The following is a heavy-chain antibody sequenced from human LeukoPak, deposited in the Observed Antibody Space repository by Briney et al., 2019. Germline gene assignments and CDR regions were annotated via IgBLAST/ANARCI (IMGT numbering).Heavy chain of an antibody. Sequence: SGPTLVNPTETLTLTCTVSGFSLSNARMGVSWIRQPPGKALEWLAHIFSNDEKSYSTSLKSRLTISKDTSKSRVVLTMTNMDPVDTATYYCARMGGGVAVAGTVIGYYFDSWGQGTLVTVSS. CDR2: IFSNDEK. J-gene: IGHJ4*02. D-gene: IGHD6-19*01. CDR3: ARMGGGVAVAGTVIGYYFDS. V-gene: IGHV2-26*01. CDR1: GFSLSNARMG.